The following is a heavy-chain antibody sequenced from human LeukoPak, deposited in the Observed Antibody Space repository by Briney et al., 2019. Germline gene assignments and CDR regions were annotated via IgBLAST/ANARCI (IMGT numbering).Heavy chain of an antibody. V-gene: IGHV4-38-2*02. Sequence: PSETLSLTCTVSGYSISSGYYWGWIRQPPGKGLEWIGSIYHSGSTYYNPSLKSRVTISVDTSKNQFSLKLSSVTAADTAVYYCARDFGNMRNWFNPWGQGTLVTVSS. CDR2: IYHSGST. D-gene: IGHD3-16*01. CDR3: ARDFGNMRNWFNP. J-gene: IGHJ5*02. CDR1: GYSISSGYY.